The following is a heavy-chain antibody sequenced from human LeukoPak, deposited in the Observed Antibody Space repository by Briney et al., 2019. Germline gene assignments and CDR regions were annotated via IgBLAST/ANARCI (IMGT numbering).Heavy chain of an antibody. D-gene: IGHD4-17*01. J-gene: IGHJ5*02. CDR2: ISGDSGNT. Sequence: ASVKVSCKASNYIFSNYGVSWVRQAPGQGLEWMGWISGDSGNTNSAQKFQGRLSLTTDTFTRTVYMELRSQRSDDTAVYYCARDDYGDSKGRFDPWGQGTLVTVSS. V-gene: IGHV1-18*01. CDR1: NYIFSNYG. CDR3: ARDDYGDSKGRFDP.